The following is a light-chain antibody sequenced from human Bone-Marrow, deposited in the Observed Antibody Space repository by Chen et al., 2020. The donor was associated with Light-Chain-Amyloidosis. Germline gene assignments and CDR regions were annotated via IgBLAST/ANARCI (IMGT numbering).Light chain of an antibody. Sequence: SHVLTQPSSVSVAQGQTATLACGGNNIGSTSVHWYQQTPGQAPLLVFYDDSDRPSGIPGRLSGSNSGNTATLTISRVEAGDEADYYCQVWDRSSDRPVFGGGTKLTVL. CDR2: DDS. CDR3: QVWDRSSDRPV. V-gene: IGLV3-21*02. CDR1: NIGSTS. J-gene: IGLJ3*02.